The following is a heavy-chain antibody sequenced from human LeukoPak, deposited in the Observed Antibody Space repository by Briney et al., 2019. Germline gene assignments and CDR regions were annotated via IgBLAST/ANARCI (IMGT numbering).Heavy chain of an antibody. D-gene: IGHD6-19*01. J-gene: IGHJ4*02. V-gene: IGHV3-74*01. CDR2: IHPDGKNT. Sequence: GGSLRLSCAASGFTFSSYWMNWVRQAPGKGLVWVSRIHPDGKNTAYADSVKGRFTISRDNAKNTLYLQMNSLRAEDTAVYYCARGLSGYSSSLGYWGQGTLVTVSS. CDR3: ARGLSGYSSSLGY. CDR1: GFTFSSYW.